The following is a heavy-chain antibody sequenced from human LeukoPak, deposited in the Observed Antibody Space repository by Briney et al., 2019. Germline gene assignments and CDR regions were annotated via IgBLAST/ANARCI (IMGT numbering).Heavy chain of an antibody. CDR2: IRYSGST. CDR1: GGSISSSSYY. CDR3: ATSDTVSTYNWFDP. J-gene: IGHJ5*02. D-gene: IGHD5/OR15-5a*01. V-gene: IGHV4-39*01. Sequence: PSETLSLTCTVSGGSISSSSYYWGWIRQPPGKGLEWIGSIRYSGSTYYNPSLKSRVTISVDTSKNQFPLNLSSLTAADTAVYYCATSDTVSTYNWFDPWGQGTLVTVS.